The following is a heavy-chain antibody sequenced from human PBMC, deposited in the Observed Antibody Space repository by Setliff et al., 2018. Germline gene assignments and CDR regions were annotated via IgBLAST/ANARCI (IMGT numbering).Heavy chain of an antibody. D-gene: IGHD3-10*01. V-gene: IGHV4-59*08. CDR1: GGGPINNYY. Sequence: SETLSLTCTVSGGGPINNYYWSWVRQSPGKGLEWIGFVHFGGDTNYNPSIKSRVTMSADTSNNQFSLNLRSVTAADTAVYFCARQPSSGAYYNPRPYYFDYWGQGTLVTVSS. J-gene: IGHJ4*02. CDR2: VHFGGDT. CDR3: ARQPSSGAYYNPRPYYFDY.